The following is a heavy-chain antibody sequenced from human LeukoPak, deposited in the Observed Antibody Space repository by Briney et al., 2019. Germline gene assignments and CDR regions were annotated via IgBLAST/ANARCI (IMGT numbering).Heavy chain of an antibody. V-gene: IGHV3-21*01. J-gene: IGHJ3*02. Sequence: GGSLRLSCAASGFTFSSYSMNWVRQAPGKGLEWVSSISSSSSYIYYADSVKGRFTISRDNAKNTLYLQMNSLRAEDTAVYYCAKGPVRDAFDIWGQGTMVTVSS. CDR2: ISSSSSYI. D-gene: IGHD1-1*01. CDR3: AKGPVRDAFDI. CDR1: GFTFSSYS.